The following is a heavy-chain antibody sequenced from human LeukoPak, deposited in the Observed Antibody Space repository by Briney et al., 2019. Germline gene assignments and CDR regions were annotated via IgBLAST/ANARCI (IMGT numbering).Heavy chain of an antibody. CDR3: ARHSGSYEAFDI. CDR2: ISYSGST. Sequence: PSETLSLTCTISGGSVSSGGYYSSWIRQLPGKGLEWIGYISYSGSTSYNPSLKSRVTISLDTSKIQFSLKLSSVTAADTAVYYCARHSGSYEAFDIWGQGTMVTVSS. D-gene: IGHD6-19*01. CDR1: GGSVSSGGYY. J-gene: IGHJ3*02. V-gene: IGHV4-31*03.